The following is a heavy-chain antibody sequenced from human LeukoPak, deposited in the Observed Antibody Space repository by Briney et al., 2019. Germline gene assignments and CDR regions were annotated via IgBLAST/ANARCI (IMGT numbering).Heavy chain of an antibody. J-gene: IGHJ6*02. CDR1: GFTVSSNY. Sequence: PGGSLRLSCAASGFTVSSNYMSWVRQAPGKGLEWGSVIYSGGSTYYADSVKGRFTISRDNSKNTLYLQMNSLRAEDTAVYYCARGLWFGESYYYYYGMDVWGQGTTVTVSS. D-gene: IGHD3-10*01. CDR2: IYSGGST. CDR3: ARGLWFGESYYYYYGMDV. V-gene: IGHV3-53*01.